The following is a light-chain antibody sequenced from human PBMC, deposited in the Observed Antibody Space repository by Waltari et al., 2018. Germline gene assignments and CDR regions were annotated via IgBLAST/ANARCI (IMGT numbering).Light chain of an antibody. CDR1: TIGSKS. CDR2: YDT. V-gene: IGLV3-21*04. J-gene: IGLJ2*01. Sequence: SYVLTQPPSVSVAPGKTAGITCGGNTIGSKSVHWYQQKPGQAPVLVIYYDTDRPSGIPERFSCSNSGNTATLTISRVEAGDEADYYCQVWDSSSDHVVCGGGTKLTVL. CDR3: QVWDSSSDHVV.